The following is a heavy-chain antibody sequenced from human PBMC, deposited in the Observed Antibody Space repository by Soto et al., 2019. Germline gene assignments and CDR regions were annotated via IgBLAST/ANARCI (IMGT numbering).Heavy chain of an antibody. J-gene: IGHJ4*02. Sequence: SETLSLTCTVSGGSISSYYWSWIRQPPGKGLEWIGYIYYSGSTNYNPSLKSRVTISVDTSKNQFSLKLSSVTAADTAVYYCAIGEKDRSSSSYFDEWGKGNLVTV. CDR3: AIGEKDRSSSSYFDE. CDR1: GGSISSYY. V-gene: IGHV4-59*12. CDR2: IYYSGST. D-gene: IGHD6-6*01.